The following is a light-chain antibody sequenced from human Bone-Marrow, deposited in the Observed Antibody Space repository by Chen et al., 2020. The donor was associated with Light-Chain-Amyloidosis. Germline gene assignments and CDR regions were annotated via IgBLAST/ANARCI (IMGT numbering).Light chain of an antibody. CDR1: SSDVGAYNY. CDR2: DVS. J-gene: IGLJ2*01. CDR3: CSYTTINTLL. V-gene: IGLV2-14*03. Sequence: QSALTQPASVSGSPGQSITISCTGTSSDVGAYNYVSWYQQHPGKAPKLMIYDVSNRPSGVSNRFSVSKSANTASLTISGLQAEDEAHYYCCSYTTINTLLFGGGTKLTVL.